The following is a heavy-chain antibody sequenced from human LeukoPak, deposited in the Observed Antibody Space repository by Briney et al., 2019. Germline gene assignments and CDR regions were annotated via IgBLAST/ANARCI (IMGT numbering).Heavy chain of an antibody. CDR2: INPNSGGT. CDR3: ARWMSGYDPRFDP. CDR1: GYTFTGYY. D-gene: IGHD5-12*01. V-gene: IGHV1-2*02. J-gene: IGHJ5*02. Sequence: ASVKVSCKASGYTFTGYYMHWVRQAPGQGLEWMGWINPNSGGTNYAQKFQGRVTMTRDTSISTAYMELSRLRSDDTAVYYCARWMSGYDPRFDPWGQGTLVTVSS.